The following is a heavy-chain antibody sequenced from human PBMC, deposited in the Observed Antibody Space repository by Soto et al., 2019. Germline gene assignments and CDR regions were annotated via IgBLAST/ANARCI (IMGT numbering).Heavy chain of an antibody. CDR1: GSTFSSYA. CDR3: AKDGGPMVRRVMHYYYYMDV. J-gene: IGHJ6*03. CDR2: ISGSGGST. V-gene: IGHV3-23*01. D-gene: IGHD3-10*01. Sequence: PGGSLRLSCAASGSTFSSYAMSWVRQDPGKGLEWVSAISGSGGSTYYADSVKGRFTISRDNSKNTLYLQMNSLRAEDTAVYYCAKDGGPMVRRVMHYYYYMDVWGKGTTVTVSS.